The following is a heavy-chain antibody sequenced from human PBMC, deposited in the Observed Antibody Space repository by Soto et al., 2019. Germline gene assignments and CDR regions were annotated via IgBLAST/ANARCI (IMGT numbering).Heavy chain of an antibody. Sequence: ASVKVSCKASGYTFTSYGISWVRQAPGQGLEWMGWISAYNGNTNYAQKLQGRVTMTTDTSTSTAYMELRSLRSDDTAVYYCARDLYPTGTAMVTKLYYYGMDFWGRGTLVTVSS. CDR3: ARDLYPTGTAMVTKLYYYGMDF. J-gene: IGHJ6*02. CDR2: ISAYNGNT. CDR1: GYTFTSYG. V-gene: IGHV1-18*01. D-gene: IGHD5-18*01.